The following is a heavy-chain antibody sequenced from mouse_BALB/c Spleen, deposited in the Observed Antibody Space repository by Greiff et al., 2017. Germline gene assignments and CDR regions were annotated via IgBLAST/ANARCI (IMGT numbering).Heavy chain of an antibody. V-gene: IGHV5-6-4*01. Sequence: EVQGVESGGGLVKPGGSLKLSCAASGFTFSSYTMSWVRQTPEKRLEWVATISSGGSYTYYPDSVKGRFTISRDNAKNTLYLQMSSLKSEDTAMYYCTRDGDGYYDFDYWGQGTTLTVSS. CDR3: TRDGDGYYDFDY. CDR1: GFTFSSYT. D-gene: IGHD2-3*01. CDR2: ISSGGSYT. J-gene: IGHJ2*01.